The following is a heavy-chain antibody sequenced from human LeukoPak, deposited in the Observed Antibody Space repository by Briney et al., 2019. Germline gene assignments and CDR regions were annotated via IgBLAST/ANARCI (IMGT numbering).Heavy chain of an antibody. V-gene: IGHV3-30*02. Sequence: GGSLRLSCAASGFTFSSYGMHWVRQAPGKELEWVAFIRYDGSYEYYADSVKGRFTISRDNSKNTLYLQINSLRAEDTAVYYCAKDVGYLGATWYYFDYWGQGTLVTVSS. CDR1: GFTFSSYG. J-gene: IGHJ4*02. CDR2: IRYDGSYE. CDR3: AKDVGYLGATWYYFDY. D-gene: IGHD1-26*01.